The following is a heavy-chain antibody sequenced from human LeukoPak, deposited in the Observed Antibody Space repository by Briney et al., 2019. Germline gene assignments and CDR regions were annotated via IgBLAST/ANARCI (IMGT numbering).Heavy chain of an antibody. CDR1: GFTFSSYG. D-gene: IGHD3-22*01. V-gene: IGHV3-33*01. CDR2: IWYDGSNK. Sequence: GRSLRLSCAASGFTFSSYGMHWVRQAPGKGLEWVAVIWYDGSNKYYADSVKGRFTISRDNSKNTLYLQMNSLRAEDTAVHYCARAEGYYDSSGNDAFDIWGQGTMVTVSS. J-gene: IGHJ3*02. CDR3: ARAEGYYDSSGNDAFDI.